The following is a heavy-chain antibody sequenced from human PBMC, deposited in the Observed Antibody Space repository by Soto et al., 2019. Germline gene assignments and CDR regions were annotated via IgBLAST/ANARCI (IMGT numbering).Heavy chain of an antibody. V-gene: IGHV3-7*01. D-gene: IGHD3-3*01. CDR3: ASAPFGVVLVSQWFDP. CDR1: GFAFSNYW. CDR2: KNQDGNEK. Sequence: EVQLVESGGGLVQPGGSLRLSCAASGFAFSNYWMSWLRQAPGKGLEWVANKNQDGNEKYYVDSRKGRSTVSRDNAKKSLYLQMNSLRAEDTAVYYCASAPFGVVLVSQWFDPWGQGTLVTVSS. J-gene: IGHJ5*02.